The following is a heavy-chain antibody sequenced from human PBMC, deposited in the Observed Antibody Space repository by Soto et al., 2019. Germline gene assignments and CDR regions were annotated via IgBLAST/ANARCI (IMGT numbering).Heavy chain of an antibody. CDR2: INHSGST. J-gene: IGHJ4*02. V-gene: IGHV4-34*01. CDR1: GGSFSGYY. D-gene: IGHD3-22*01. CDR3: ARGRHIIVVATYYFDY. Sequence: PSETLSLTCAVYGGSFSGYYWSWIRQHPGKGLEWIGEINHSGSTNYNPSLKSRVTISVDTSKNQFSLKLSSVTAADTAVYYCARGRHIIVVATYYFDYWGQGTLVTASS.